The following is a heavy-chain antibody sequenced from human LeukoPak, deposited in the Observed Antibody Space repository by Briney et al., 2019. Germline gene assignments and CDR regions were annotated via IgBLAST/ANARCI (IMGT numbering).Heavy chain of an antibody. V-gene: IGHV3-74*01. D-gene: IGHD3-22*01. Sequence: GGSLRLSCAASGFTFSNYWMHWVRQAPGKGLVWVSRINSDGINTSYADSVKGRFTISRDNAKNTLNLQMNSLRAEDTAVYYRARDPCQEYDTNDNWFGPWGQGTLVNGPS. CDR3: ARDPCQEYDTNDNWFGP. CDR2: INSDGINT. J-gene: IGHJ5*02. CDR1: GFTFSNYW.